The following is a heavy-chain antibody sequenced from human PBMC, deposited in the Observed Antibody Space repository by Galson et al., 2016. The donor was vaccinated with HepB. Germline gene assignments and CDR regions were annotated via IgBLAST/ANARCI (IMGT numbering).Heavy chain of an antibody. CDR2: IYSGGST. D-gene: IGHD3-3*01. Sequence: SLRLSCAASGFTVSSSYMSWVRQAPGKGLEWVSVIYSGGSTYYADSVKARFTIYRDNSKNTLYPQMNSLGAEDTAVYYCASLRFKGFDLWGRGSLVTVSS. V-gene: IGHV3-53*01. CDR1: GFTVSSSY. J-gene: IGHJ2*01. CDR3: ASLRFKGFDL.